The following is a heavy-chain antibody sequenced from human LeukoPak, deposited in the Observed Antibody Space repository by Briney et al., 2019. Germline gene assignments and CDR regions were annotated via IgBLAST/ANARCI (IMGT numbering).Heavy chain of an antibody. Sequence: ASVKVSCKVSGSTFTNHGISWVREAPGQGLEWMGWMNPNSGNTGYAQKFQGRVTITRNTSISTAYMELSSLRSEDTAVYYCARNIAPYYYYYMDVWGKGTTVTVSS. J-gene: IGHJ6*03. CDR3: ARNIAPYYYYYMDV. V-gene: IGHV1-8*01. CDR2: MNPNSGNT. CDR1: GSTFTNHG. D-gene: IGHD6-13*01.